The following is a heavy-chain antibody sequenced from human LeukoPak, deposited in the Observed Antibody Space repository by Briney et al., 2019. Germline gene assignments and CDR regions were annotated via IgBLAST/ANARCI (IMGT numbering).Heavy chain of an antibody. V-gene: IGHV3-48*03. CDR2: ISSSGSTI. D-gene: IGHD2-21*01. CDR1: GFTFSSYE. Sequence: GGSLRLSCAASGFTFSSYEMNWVRQAPGKGLEWVSYISSSGSTIYYADSVKGRFTISRDNAKNSLYLQMNSLGAEDAAVYYCARVNSNYYYYGMDVWGKGTTVTVSS. J-gene: IGHJ6*04. CDR3: ARVNSNYYYYGMDV.